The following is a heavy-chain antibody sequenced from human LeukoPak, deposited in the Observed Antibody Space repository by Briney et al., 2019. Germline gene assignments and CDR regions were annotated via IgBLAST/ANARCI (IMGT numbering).Heavy chain of an antibody. V-gene: IGHV4-30-4*07. J-gene: IGHJ5*02. CDR1: GGSISSGGYS. Sequence: PSQTLSLTCAVSGGSISSGGYSWSWIRQPPGKGLEWIGYIYYSGSTYYNPSLKSRVTISVDTSKNQFSLKLSSVTAEDTAVYYCARERGGRVPAGDLGWFDPWGQGTLVTVSS. CDR3: ARERGGRVPAGDLGWFDP. D-gene: IGHD2-2*01. CDR2: IYYSGST.